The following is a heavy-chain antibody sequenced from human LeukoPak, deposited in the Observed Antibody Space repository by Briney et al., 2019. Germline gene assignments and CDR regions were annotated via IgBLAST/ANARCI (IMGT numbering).Heavy chain of an antibody. CDR3: AREDRAAAGPNFDY. J-gene: IGHJ4*02. CDR2: INSDGSST. Sequence: GGSLRLSCAASGFTFSSYWMPWVRHAPGKGLVWVSRINSDGSSTSYADSVKGRFTISRDNAKNTLYLQMNSLRAEDTAVYYCAREDRAAAGPNFDYWGQGTLVTVSS. V-gene: IGHV3-74*01. D-gene: IGHD6-13*01. CDR1: GFTFSSYW.